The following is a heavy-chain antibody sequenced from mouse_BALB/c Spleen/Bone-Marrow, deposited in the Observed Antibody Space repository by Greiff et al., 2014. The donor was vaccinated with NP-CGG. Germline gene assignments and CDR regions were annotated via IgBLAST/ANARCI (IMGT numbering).Heavy chain of an antibody. Sequence: QVQLQQSGAELVRPGASVKLSCKASGYPFTRYWLNWGKQRPGQGLEWIGNIYPSDSYTNYNQKFKDKATLTVDKSSSTAYMQLSSPTSEDSAVYYCTRGGRGKGYAMDYWGQGTSVTVSS. J-gene: IGHJ4*01. D-gene: IGHD2-1*01. CDR1: GYPFTRYW. CDR3: TRGGRGKGYAMDY. CDR2: IYPSDSYT. V-gene: IGHV1-69*02.